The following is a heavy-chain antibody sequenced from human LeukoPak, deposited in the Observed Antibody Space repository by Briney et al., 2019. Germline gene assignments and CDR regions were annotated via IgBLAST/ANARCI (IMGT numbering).Heavy chain of an antibody. CDR3: TRHTEFDY. J-gene: IGHJ4*02. CDR2: ISYDGSNK. D-gene: IGHD2-2*02. V-gene: IGHV3-30-3*01. Sequence: PGGSLRLSCTASGFAFSSFAMHWVRQAPGKGLEWVAVISYDGSNKYFADSVKGRFTISRDNSKNTAYLQMNSLKTEDTAVYFCTRHTEFDYWGQGTLVTVSS. CDR1: GFAFSSFA.